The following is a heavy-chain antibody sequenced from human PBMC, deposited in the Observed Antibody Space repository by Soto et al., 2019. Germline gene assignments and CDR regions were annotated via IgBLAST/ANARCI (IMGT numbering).Heavy chain of an antibody. V-gene: IGHV1-46*01. CDR1: GYTFTSYY. D-gene: IGHD3-3*01. J-gene: IGHJ6*02. Sequence: ASVKVSCKASGYTFTSYYMHWVRQAPGQGLEWMGIINPSGGSTSYAQKFQGRVTMTRDMSTSTAYMELSSLRSEDTAVYYCAAGLRFWEWLFPEAGMDVWGQ. CDR2: INPSGGST. CDR3: AAGLRFWEWLFPEAGMDV.